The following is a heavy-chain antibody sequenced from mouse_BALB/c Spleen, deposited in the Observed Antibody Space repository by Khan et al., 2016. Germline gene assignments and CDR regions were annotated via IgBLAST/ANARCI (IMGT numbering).Heavy chain of an antibody. V-gene: IGHV9-3-1*01. D-gene: IGHD2-1*01. CDR3: ASWDTDYGNFGGYYYAMDY. CDR1: GYTFTNYG. J-gene: IGHJ4*01. Sequence: QIQLVQSGPELKKPGETVKISCKASGYTFTNYGMNWVKQAPGKGLKWMGWINTYTGEPTYADDFKGRFAFSLETSASTAYLQINNLKNEDTATXFCASWDTDYGNFGGYYYAMDYWGQGTSVTVSS. CDR2: INTYTGEP.